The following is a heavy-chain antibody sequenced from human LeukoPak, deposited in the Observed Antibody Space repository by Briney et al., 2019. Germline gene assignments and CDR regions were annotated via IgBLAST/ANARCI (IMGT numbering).Heavy chain of an antibody. V-gene: IGHV1-46*01. CDR1: GYTFTNYY. D-gene: IGHD6-6*01. J-gene: IGHJ3*02. Sequence: GASVKVSCKASGYTFTNYYMVWVRQAPGQGLEWMGIINPSSGTTNYAQKFQGRVTMTRDMSTSTVYMELSSLRSEDTAVYYCARARGVYDAFDIWGQGTMVTVSS. CDR2: INPSSGTT. CDR3: ARARGVYDAFDI.